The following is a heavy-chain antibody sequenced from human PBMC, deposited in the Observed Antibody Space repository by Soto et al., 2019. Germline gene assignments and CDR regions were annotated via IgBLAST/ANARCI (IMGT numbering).Heavy chain of an antibody. J-gene: IGHJ4*02. CDR2: ISGSGSTT. Sequence: GGSLRLSCEASGFTFSSYELSWVRQAPGKGLGWVSYISGSGSTTYYADSVKGRFTISRDNAKTSLYLQMNSLRAEDTAVHYCARALGILGVDYWGQGALVTVSS. CDR1: GFTFSSYE. V-gene: IGHV3-48*03. D-gene: IGHD1-26*01. CDR3: ARALGILGVDY.